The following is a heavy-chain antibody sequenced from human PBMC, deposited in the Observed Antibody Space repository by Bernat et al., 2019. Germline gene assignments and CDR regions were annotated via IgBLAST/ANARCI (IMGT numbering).Heavy chain of an antibody. J-gene: IGHJ6*02. CDR2: IFYSGST. D-gene: IGHD4-11*01. Sequence: QVQLQESGPGLVKPSETLSLTCTVSGDSISSSGFYWGWIGQPPGKGLEWIGSIFYSGSTFYNPSLRSRVLISVDTSKNQFSLKLTSVTAADTAVYYCARMFGYSNPRHGMDVWGQGTAVTVSS. V-gene: IGHV4-39*01. CDR1: GDSISSSGFY. CDR3: ARMFGYSNPRHGMDV.